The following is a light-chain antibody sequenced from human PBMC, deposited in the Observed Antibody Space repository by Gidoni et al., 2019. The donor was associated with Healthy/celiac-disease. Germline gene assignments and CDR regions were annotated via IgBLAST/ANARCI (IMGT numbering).Light chain of an antibody. CDR3: QKYNNWPPLT. V-gene: IGKV3-15*01. CDR1: QRVSSN. J-gene: IGKJ4*01. CDR2: GAS. Sequence: DIVITQSPATLSVSPGERATIPCRASQRVSSNLAWYQQKPGQAPRLLIYGASTRATGIPARFSGSGSGTEFTLTISSLQSEDFAVYYCQKYNNWPPLTFGGXTKVEIK.